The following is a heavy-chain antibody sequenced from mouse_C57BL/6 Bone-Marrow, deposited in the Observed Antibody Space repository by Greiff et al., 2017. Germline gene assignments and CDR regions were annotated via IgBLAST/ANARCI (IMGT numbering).Heavy chain of an antibody. V-gene: IGHV5-4*03. CDR3: ARGKAQATSFAY. CDR1: GFTFSSYA. D-gene: IGHD3-2*02. Sequence: EVKVVESGGGLVKPGGSLKLSCAASGFTFSSYAMSWVRQTPEKRLEWVATISDGGSYTYYPDNVKGRFTISRDNAKNNLYLQMSHLKSEDTAMYYCARGKAQATSFAYWGQGTLVTVSA. CDR2: ISDGGSYT. J-gene: IGHJ3*01.